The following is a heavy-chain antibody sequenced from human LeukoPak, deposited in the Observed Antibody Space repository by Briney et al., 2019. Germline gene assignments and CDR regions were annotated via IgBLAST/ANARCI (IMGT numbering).Heavy chain of an antibody. Sequence: GGSLRLACAASGFTFSSDSMDWVRQAPGKGLEWVSSISSMSSYIYYAGSVKGRFSISRDNDKKPLHPQMNSLRAEDTAVYYCARDDCSGGSCYSGVFDYWGQGTLVTVSS. V-gene: IGHV3-21*01. CDR1: GFTFSSDS. D-gene: IGHD2-15*01. CDR2: ISSMSSYI. CDR3: ARDDCSGGSCYSGVFDY. J-gene: IGHJ4*02.